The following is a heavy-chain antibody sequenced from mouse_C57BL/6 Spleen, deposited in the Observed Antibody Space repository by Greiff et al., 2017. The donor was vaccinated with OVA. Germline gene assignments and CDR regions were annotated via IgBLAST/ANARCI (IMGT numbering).Heavy chain of an antibody. J-gene: IGHJ4*01. D-gene: IGHD2-4*01. CDR1: GFTFSDYY. CDR2: ISNGGGST. Sequence: EVQLVESGGGLVQPGGSLKLSCAASGFTFSDYYMYWVRQTPEKRLEWVAYISNGGGSTYYPDTVKGRFTISRVNAKNTLYLQMSRLKSEDTAMYYCARQRYYDYAMDYWGQGTSVTVSS. CDR3: ARQRYYDYAMDY. V-gene: IGHV5-12*01.